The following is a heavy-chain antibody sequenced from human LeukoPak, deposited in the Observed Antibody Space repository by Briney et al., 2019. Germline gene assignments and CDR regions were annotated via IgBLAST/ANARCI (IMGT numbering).Heavy chain of an antibody. Sequence: SETLSLTCTVSGGSISSYYWSWIRQPPGKGLEWIGYIYYSGSTNYNPSLKSRVTISVDTSKNQFSLKLSSVTAADTAVYYCARHTRYEAFDIWGQGTMVTVSS. D-gene: IGHD4-17*01. J-gene: IGHJ3*02. CDR2: IYYSGST. CDR1: GGSISSYY. V-gene: IGHV4-59*08. CDR3: ARHTRYEAFDI.